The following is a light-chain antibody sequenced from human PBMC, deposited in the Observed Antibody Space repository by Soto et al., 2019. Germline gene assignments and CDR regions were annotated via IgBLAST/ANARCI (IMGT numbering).Light chain of an antibody. CDR2: EVS. Sequence: QSVLTQPASVSGSPGQSITISCAGTSSDIGGYNYVSWYQQHPGKAPKVMIYEVSNRPSGVSNRFSGSKSGNTASLTISGLQAGDEADYYCSSFTITSTLDVFGSGTKVTVL. V-gene: IGLV2-14*01. J-gene: IGLJ1*01. CDR3: SSFTITSTLDV. CDR1: SSDIGGYNY.